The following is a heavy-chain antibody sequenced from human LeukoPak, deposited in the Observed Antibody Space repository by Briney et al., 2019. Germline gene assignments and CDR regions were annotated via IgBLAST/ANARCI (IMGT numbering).Heavy chain of an antibody. D-gene: IGHD6-13*01. V-gene: IGHV4-61*02. Sequence: SQTLSLTCTVSGGSISSGSYYWSWIRQPAGKGLEWIGRIYTSGSTNYNPSLKSRVTISVDTSKNQFSLKLSSVTAADTAVYYCARGRARGIAAAGNWFDPWGQGTLVTVSS. J-gene: IGHJ5*02. CDR3: ARGRARGIAAAGNWFDP. CDR1: GGSISSGSYY. CDR2: IYTSGST.